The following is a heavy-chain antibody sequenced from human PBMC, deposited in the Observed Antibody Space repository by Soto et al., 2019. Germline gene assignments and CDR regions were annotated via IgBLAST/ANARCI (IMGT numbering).Heavy chain of an antibody. CDR2: ISYDGSNK. CDR3: AKDRYCSGGSCYVPTYYYYGMDV. V-gene: IGHV3-30*18. D-gene: IGHD2-15*01. CDR1: GFTFSSYG. Sequence: QVQLVESGGGVVQPGRSLRLSCAASGFTFSSYGMHWVRQAPGKGLEWVAVISYDGSNKYYADSVKGRFTISRDNSKNTLYLQMNSLRAEDTAVYYCAKDRYCSGGSCYVPTYYYYGMDVWGQGTTVTVSS. J-gene: IGHJ6*02.